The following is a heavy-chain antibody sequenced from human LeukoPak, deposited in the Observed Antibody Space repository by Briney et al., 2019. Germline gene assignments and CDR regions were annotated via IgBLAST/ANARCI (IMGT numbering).Heavy chain of an antibody. CDR1: GFTFSNAW. Sequence: PGGSLRLSCAASGFTFSNAWMSWVRQAPGRGLEWVGRIKRKGDDGTIDYAAPVKGRLSVSRDDSKNMLYLQMNSLKSEDTAVYYCTAGTGRSDLDYWGQGTLVTVSS. CDR3: TAGTGRSDLDY. CDR2: IKRKGDDGTI. J-gene: IGHJ4*02. D-gene: IGHD3/OR15-3a*01. V-gene: IGHV3-15*01.